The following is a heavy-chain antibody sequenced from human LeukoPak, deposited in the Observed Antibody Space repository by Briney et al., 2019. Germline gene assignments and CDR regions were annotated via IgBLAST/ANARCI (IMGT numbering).Heavy chain of an antibody. J-gene: IGHJ4*02. Sequence: PGGSLRLSCAASGFTFSSRAMNWVRQAPGKGLEWVSGISGSGADTYYADSVRGRFTISRDNSKNIMYLQMNSLRAEDTAVYDWGEMDRGTWYRYWGQGALVTVSS. CDR1: GFTFSSRA. V-gene: IGHV3-23*01. CDR2: ISGSGADT. D-gene: IGHD6-13*01. CDR3: GEMDRGTWYRY.